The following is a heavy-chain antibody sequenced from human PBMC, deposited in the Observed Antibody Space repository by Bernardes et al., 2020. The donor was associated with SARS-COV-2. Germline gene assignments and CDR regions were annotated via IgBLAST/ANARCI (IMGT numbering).Heavy chain of an antibody. CDR2: INHSGST. V-gene: IGHV4-34*01. Sequence: SEPLSLTCAVYGGSFSGYYWSWIRQPPGKGLEWIGEINHSGSTNYNPSLKSRVTISVDTSKNQFSLKLSSVTAADTAVYYCAKDSTDFDTLTGPFDSWGQGTLVTVSS. CDR1: GGSFSGYY. J-gene: IGHJ4*02. D-gene: IGHD3-9*01. CDR3: AKDSTDFDTLTGPFDS.